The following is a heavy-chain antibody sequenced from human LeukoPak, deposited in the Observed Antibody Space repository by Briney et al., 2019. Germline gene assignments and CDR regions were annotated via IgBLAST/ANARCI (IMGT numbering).Heavy chain of an antibody. CDR3: AKDRLLNCRGDCYIFDY. CDR1: GFTFKNYA. Sequence: PGGSLRLSCAASGFTFKNYAMTWVRQAPGKGLEWVSGISTSGDSTYYADSVKGRFTISRDNSKNTLYLQVNGLRTEDTAVYYCAKDRLLNCRGDCYIFDYWGQGTVVTVSS. J-gene: IGHJ4*02. D-gene: IGHD2-21*02. CDR2: ISTSGDST. V-gene: IGHV3-23*01.